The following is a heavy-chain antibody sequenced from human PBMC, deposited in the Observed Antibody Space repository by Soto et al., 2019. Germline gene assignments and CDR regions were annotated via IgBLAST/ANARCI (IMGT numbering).Heavy chain of an antibody. V-gene: IGHV3-23*01. CDR3: ARGSAGYISSWYYFDY. CDR2: ISGIGGST. D-gene: IGHD6-13*01. Sequence: GGSLRLSCAASGFTFTDYALSWVRQAPGKGLEWVATISGIGGSTYLADSVKGRLSISRDNSKNTVSLLMNSLRAEDTAVYFCARGSAGYISSWYYFDYWGRGTLVTVSS. J-gene: IGHJ4*02. CDR1: GFTFTDYA.